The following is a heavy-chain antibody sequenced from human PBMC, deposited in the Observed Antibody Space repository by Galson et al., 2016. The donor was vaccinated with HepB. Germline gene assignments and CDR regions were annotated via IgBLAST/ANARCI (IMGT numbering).Heavy chain of an antibody. Sequence: QSGAEVKKPGESLKISCEGSGYRFTSYWIGWVRQMPGKGLVWMGTIYPGDSDTRYSPSSQGQVTISADKSISAAYLQWNSLKASDTAIYYCARRSSDAFDIWGQGTMVTVSS. CDR1: GYRFTSYW. CDR2: IYPGDSDT. V-gene: IGHV5-51*01. J-gene: IGHJ3*02. D-gene: IGHD3-10*01. CDR3: ARRSSDAFDI.